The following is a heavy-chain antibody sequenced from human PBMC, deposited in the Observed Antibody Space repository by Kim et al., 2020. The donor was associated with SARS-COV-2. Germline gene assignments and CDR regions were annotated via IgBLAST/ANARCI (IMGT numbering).Heavy chain of an antibody. J-gene: IGHJ6*02. V-gene: IGHV5-51*01. CDR2: IYPGDSDT. Sequence: GESLKISCKGSGYSFTSYWIGLVRQMPGKGLEWMGIIYPGDSDTRYSPSFQGQVTISADKSISTAYLQWSSLKASDTAMYYCARHASYYDFWSGYLVGSYNKTPYGMDVWGQGTTVTVSS. CDR1: GYSFTSYW. D-gene: IGHD3-3*01. CDR3: ARHASYYDFWSGYLVGSYNKTPYGMDV.